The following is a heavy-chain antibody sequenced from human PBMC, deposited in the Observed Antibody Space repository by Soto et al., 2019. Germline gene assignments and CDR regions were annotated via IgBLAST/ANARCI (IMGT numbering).Heavy chain of an antibody. CDR3: ARDRVATIYYYYYGMDV. Sequence: QVQLVESGGGVVQPGRSLRLSCAASGFTFSSYAMHWVRQAPGKGLEWVAVISYDGSNKYYADSVKGRFTISRDNSKNTLYLQMNSLRAEDTAVYYCARDRVATIYYYYYGMDVWGQGTTVTVSS. D-gene: IGHD5-12*01. CDR1: GFTFSSYA. CDR2: ISYDGSNK. J-gene: IGHJ6*02. V-gene: IGHV3-30-3*01.